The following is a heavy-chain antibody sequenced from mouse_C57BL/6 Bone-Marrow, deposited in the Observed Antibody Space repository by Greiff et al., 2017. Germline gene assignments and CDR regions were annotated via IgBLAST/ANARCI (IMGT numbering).Heavy chain of an antibody. CDR2: IHPNSGST. J-gene: IGHJ4*01. CDR3: ERALITTVVARSYAMDY. Sequence: QVQLQQPGAELVKPGASVKLSCKASGYSFTSYWMHWVKQSPGQGLEWIGMIHPNSGSTNYNEKFKSKATLTVDKSSSTAYMQLRSLTSEDSAVYDCERALITTVVARSYAMDYWGQGTSVTVSS. CDR1: GYSFTSYW. V-gene: IGHV1-64*01. D-gene: IGHD1-1*01.